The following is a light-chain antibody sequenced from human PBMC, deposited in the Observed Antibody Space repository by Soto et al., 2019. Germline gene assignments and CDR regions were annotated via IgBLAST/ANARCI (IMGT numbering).Light chain of an antibody. V-gene: IGLV2-8*01. CDR2: DAT. CDR1: SSDVGGYNF. Sequence: QSALTQPPSASGSPGQSVTISCTGTSSDVGGYNFVSCYQQHPGKAPKVMIYDATKRPSGVPDRFSGSKSGNTASLAVSGLQPENATDYHRTLYAGSTLYVVGTGTKLTV. CDR3: TLYAGSTLYV. J-gene: IGLJ1*01.